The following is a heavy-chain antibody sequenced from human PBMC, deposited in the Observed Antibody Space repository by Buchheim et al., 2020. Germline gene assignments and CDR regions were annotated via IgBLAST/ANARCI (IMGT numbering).Heavy chain of an antibody. CDR1: GFTFDDYA. CDR2: INWNSDSK. J-gene: IGHJ4*02. D-gene: IGHD1-14*01. Sequence: EVQLVESGGTLVHPGRSLTLSCAASGFTFDDYAMHWVRLIPGKGLEWVAGINWNSDSKDYADSVKGRFTISRDNAKNSLYLQMNNLRAEDTGVYYCASGPEFSGSPAYWGQGTL. CDR3: ASGPEFSGSPAY. V-gene: IGHV3-9*01.